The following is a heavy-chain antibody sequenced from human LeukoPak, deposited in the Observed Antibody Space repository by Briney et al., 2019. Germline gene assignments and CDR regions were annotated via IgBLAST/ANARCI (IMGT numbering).Heavy chain of an antibody. CDR2: IYHSGNT. CDR3: ARGVHSYGYWAY. Sequence: PSETLSLTCTVSGGSISSGGYYWSWIRQPPGRGLEWIGEIYHSGNTNYNPSLQSRVTLSVDRSKNQFSLKLVSVTAADTAVYYCARGVHSYGYWAYWGQGTPVSVSS. J-gene: IGHJ4*02. V-gene: IGHV4-39*07. D-gene: IGHD5-18*01. CDR1: GGSISSGGYY.